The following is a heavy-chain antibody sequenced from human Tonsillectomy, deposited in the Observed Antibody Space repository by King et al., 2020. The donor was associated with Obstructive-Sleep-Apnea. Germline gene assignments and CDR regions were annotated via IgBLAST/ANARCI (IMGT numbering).Heavy chain of an antibody. CDR3: ARDRAHGSGSYLLY. J-gene: IGHJ4*02. CDR2: INPSGGAT. V-gene: IGHV1-46*01. D-gene: IGHD3-10*01. CDR1: GYTFTSYY. Sequence: VQLVESGAEVKKPGASVKVSCKASGYTFTSYYMHWVRQAPGQGLEWMGIINPSGGATNYAQKFQGRVTMTRDTSTSTVYMELRSLRSEDTAVYYCARDRAHGSGSYLLYWGQGTLGTVSS.